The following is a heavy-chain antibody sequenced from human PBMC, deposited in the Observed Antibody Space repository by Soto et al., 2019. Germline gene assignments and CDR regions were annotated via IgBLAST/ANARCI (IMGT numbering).Heavy chain of an antibody. CDR3: ARGYSSPSSYYYYMDV. V-gene: IGHV3-64*01. D-gene: IGHD6-13*01. CDR2: ISSNGGST. Sequence: GGSLRLSCAASGFTFSSYAMHWVRQAPGKGLEYVSAISSNGGSTYYAKSVKGRFTISRDNSKNTLYLQMGSLRAEDMAVYYCARGYSSPSSYYYYMDVWGKGTTVTVSS. CDR1: GFTFSSYA. J-gene: IGHJ6*03.